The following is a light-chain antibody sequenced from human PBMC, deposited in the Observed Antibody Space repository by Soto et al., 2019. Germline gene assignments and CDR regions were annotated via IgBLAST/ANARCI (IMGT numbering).Light chain of an antibody. J-gene: IGKJ4*01. CDR3: LQDYNDPLT. V-gene: IGKV1-6*01. CDR1: QGIRND. Sequence: AVQMTQSPSSLSAYVGDRVTITCQASQGIRNDLGWYQQKPGKAPKLLIYAASSLQGGVPSRFSGSGSGTDFTLTISSLQPEDFATYYCLQDYNDPLTFGGGTKVEIK. CDR2: AAS.